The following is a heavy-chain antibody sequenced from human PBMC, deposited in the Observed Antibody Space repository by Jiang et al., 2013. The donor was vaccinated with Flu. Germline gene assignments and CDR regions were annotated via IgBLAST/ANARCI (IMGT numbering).Heavy chain of an antibody. Sequence: PTQTLTLTCTFSGFSLSTSGVGVGWIRQPPGKALEWLALIYWDDDKRYSPSLKSRLTITKDTSKNQVVLTMTNMDPVDTATYYCAHESSSDYFRPELYYGMDVWGQGTTVTVSS. CDR1: GFSLSTSGVG. CDR3: AHESSSDYFRPELYYGMDV. D-gene: IGHD2-2*01. CDR2: IYWDDDK. J-gene: IGHJ6*02. V-gene: IGHV2-5*02.